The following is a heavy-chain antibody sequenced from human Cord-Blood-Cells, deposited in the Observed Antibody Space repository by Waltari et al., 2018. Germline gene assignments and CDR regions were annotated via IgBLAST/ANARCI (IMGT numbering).Heavy chain of an antibody. Sequence: EVQLVASGGGLVKPGGSVRPSCAASGFPLSSYRMNWVRQAPGKGLEWVSYISSSSSYIYYADSVKGRFTSSRDNAKNSLYLQMNSLRAEDTAVYYCAREVLRGDFDYWGQGTLVTVSS. V-gene: IGHV3-21*01. CDR1: GFPLSSYR. CDR3: AREVLRGDFDY. D-gene: IGHD3-16*01. J-gene: IGHJ4*02. CDR2: ISSSSSYI.